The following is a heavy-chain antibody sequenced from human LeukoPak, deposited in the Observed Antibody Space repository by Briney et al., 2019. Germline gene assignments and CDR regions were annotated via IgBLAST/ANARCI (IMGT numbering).Heavy chain of an antibody. V-gene: IGHV3-23*01. D-gene: IGHD3-22*01. CDR1: GFTFSSYA. CDR3: AKDLESITMIVVVSWFDP. Sequence: GGSLRLSCAASGFTFSSYAMSWVRQAPGKGLEWVSAISGSGGSTYYADSVKGRFTISRDNSKNTLYLQMNSLRAEDTAVYYCAKDLESITMIVVVSWFDPWGQGTLVTVSS. J-gene: IGHJ5*02. CDR2: ISGSGGST.